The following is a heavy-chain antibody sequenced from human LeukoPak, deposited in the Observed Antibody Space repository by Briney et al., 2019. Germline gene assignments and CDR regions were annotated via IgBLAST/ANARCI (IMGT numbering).Heavy chain of an antibody. J-gene: IGHJ4*02. D-gene: IGHD5-18*01. V-gene: IGHV2-70*11. CDR3: ARMITLGNGRYSSKTLDY. Sequence: SGPTLVNPTQTLTLTCTFSGFSLSTSGMCVSWIRQPPGKALEWLARIDWDDDKYYSTSLKTRLTISKDTSKNQVVLTMTNMDPVDTATYYCARMITLGNGRYSSKTLDYWGQGTLVTVSS. CDR2: IDWDDDK. CDR1: GFSLSTSGMC.